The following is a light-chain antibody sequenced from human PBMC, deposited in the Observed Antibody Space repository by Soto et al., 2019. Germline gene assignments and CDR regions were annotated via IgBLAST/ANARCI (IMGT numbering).Light chain of an antibody. J-gene: IGKJ5*01. Sequence: EIVVTQSPGTLSLSPGERATLSCRASQSVSSTSLAGYQQKPGQAPRLLIYDASSRATGIPDRFSGSGSGTDFTLTISRLDPEDFAVYYCQQYGSSPITFGQGTRLDIK. CDR2: DAS. V-gene: IGKV3-20*01. CDR1: QSVSSTS. CDR3: QQYGSSPIT.